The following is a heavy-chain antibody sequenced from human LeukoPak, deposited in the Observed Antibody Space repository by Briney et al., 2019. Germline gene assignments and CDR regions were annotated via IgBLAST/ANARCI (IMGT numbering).Heavy chain of an antibody. J-gene: IGHJ4*02. CDR1: GFTFSSYW. CDR2: INEGGSAK. V-gene: IGHV3-7*01. D-gene: IGHD1-26*01. CDR3: ASWVGCDN. Sequence: GGSLRLSCAASGFTFSSYWMTWFRQAPGKRLEWVANINEGGSAKYYVDSVKGRFTVSRDNAETSVFFERNSLRNEDTAVYFCASWVGCDNWGQGTLVTVYS.